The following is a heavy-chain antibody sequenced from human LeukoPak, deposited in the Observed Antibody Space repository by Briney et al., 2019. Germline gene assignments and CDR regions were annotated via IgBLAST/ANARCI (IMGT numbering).Heavy chain of an antibody. V-gene: IGHV3-30*18. CDR2: ISYDGSNK. CDR3: AKGYYGMDV. Sequence: PGRSLRLSCAASGFTFSSYGMHWVRQAPGKGLEWGAVISYDGSNKYYVDSVKGRFTISRDNAKNTLYLQMNSLRAEDTAVYYCAKGYYGMDVWGQGTTVTVSS. J-gene: IGHJ6*02. CDR1: GFTFSSYG.